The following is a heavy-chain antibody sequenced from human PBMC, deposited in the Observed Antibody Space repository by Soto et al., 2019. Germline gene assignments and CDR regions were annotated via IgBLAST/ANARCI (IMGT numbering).Heavy chain of an antibody. J-gene: IGHJ6*02. CDR3: ARRTNAVAGADYYYGLDV. V-gene: IGHV5-51*01. D-gene: IGHD6-19*01. Sequence: GESLKISCKCSGYSFTNHWIAWVRQMPGKGLGWMGIVYPGDSDIRYSPSFQGQVTISADKSITTAYLQWSSLKASDTAMYYCARRTNAVAGADYYYGLDVWGQGTTVTVSS. CDR1: GYSFTNHW. CDR2: VYPGDSDI.